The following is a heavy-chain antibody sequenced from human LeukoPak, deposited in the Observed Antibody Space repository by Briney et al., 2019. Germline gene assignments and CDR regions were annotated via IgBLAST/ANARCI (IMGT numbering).Heavy chain of an antibody. CDR2: TRNKANSYTT. CDR1: GFTFSDHY. D-gene: IGHD3-22*01. Sequence: GGSLRLSCAASGFTFSDHYMDWVRQAPGKGLEWVGRTRNKANSYTTEYAASVKGRFTISRDDPKNSLYLQMNSLKTEDTAVYYCARGLDYYDSGGGDAFDIWGQGTMVTVSS. J-gene: IGHJ3*02. V-gene: IGHV3-72*01. CDR3: ARGLDYYDSGGGDAFDI.